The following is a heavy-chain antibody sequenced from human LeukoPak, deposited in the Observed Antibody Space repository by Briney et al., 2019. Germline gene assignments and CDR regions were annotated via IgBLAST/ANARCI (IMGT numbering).Heavy chain of an antibody. CDR3: ARATGISAAAN. D-gene: IGHD6-13*01. CDR2: IYFDGST. CDR1: GGSISRYY. J-gene: IGHJ4*02. V-gene: IGHV4-59*01. Sequence: SEAPALTCTVSGGSISRYYCAWIRQSPGKGLEWIGYIYFDGSTNSSPSLRSRVTISRDTSKNQFSLKLTSVTAEDTAVYYCARATGISAAANWGQGTLVTVSS.